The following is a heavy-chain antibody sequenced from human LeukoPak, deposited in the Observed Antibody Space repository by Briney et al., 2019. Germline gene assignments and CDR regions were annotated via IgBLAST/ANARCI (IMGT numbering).Heavy chain of an antibody. CDR1: GFTFSSYG. CDR2: IWYNGDNK. D-gene: IGHD4-17*01. J-gene: IGHJ6*02. Sequence: GRSLRLSCAASGFTFSSYGMHWVRQSPAKGLEWVAAIWYNGDNKDYTASVKGRFTISRDNSNNTLYPQMNSLRAEDTAIYYCARDSRVTTYYYYGMDVWGQGTTVTVSS. V-gene: IGHV3-33*01. CDR3: ARDSRVTTYYYYGMDV.